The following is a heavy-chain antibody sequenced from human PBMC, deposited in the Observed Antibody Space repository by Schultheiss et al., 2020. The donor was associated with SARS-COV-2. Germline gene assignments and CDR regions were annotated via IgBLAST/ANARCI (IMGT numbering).Heavy chain of an antibody. Sequence: SETLSLTCTVSGGSISSGVYYWDWVRQPPGKALEWIGSIFYSGNTFYSPSLQSRVTISVDTSKNQFSLKLSSVTAADTAVYYCARVRAPYYYDSSGPFDYWGQGTLVTVSS. J-gene: IGHJ4*02. V-gene: IGHV4-39*01. D-gene: IGHD3-22*01. CDR3: ARVRAPYYYDSSGPFDY. CDR1: GGSISSGVYY. CDR2: IFYSGNT.